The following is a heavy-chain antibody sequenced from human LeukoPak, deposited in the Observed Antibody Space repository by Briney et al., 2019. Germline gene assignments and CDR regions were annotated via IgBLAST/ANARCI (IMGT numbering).Heavy chain of an antibody. CDR3: ATERYYYGSGSYYYFDY. CDR2: FDPEDGET. J-gene: IGHJ4*02. V-gene: IGHV1-24*01. D-gene: IGHD3-10*01. CDR1: GYTLTELS. Sequence: ASVKVSCKVSGYTLTELSMHSVRQTPGKGLEWMGGFDPEDGETIYAQKFQGRVTMTEDTSTDTAYMELSSLRSEDTAVYYCATERYYYGSGSYYYFDYWGQGTLVTVSS.